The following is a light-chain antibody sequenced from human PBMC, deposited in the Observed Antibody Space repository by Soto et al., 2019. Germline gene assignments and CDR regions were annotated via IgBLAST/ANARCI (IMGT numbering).Light chain of an antibody. V-gene: IGLV2-23*01. CDR2: EDS. CDR1: SSDFGSYNL. CDR3: CSYAGSSTYV. J-gene: IGLJ1*01. Sequence: QSALTQPASVSGSPGQSITISCTGTSSDFGSYNLVSWYQQHPGKAPKLMIYEDSKWPSGVSNRFSGSKSGNTASLTISGLQAEDDADYYCCSYAGSSTYVFGTGTKLTVL.